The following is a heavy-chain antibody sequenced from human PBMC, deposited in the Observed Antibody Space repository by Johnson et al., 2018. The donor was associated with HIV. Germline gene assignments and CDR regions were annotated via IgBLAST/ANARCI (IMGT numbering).Heavy chain of an antibody. V-gene: IGHV3-30-3*01. CDR2: ISYDGSNK. CDR1: GFPFSSYA. J-gene: IGHJ3*02. D-gene: IGHD2-15*01. CDR3: ARAGIVFDI. Sequence: QVQLVESGGGLVQPGRSLRLSCAASGFPFSSYAMHWVRQAPGKGLEWVAVISYDGSNKYYADSVKGRFTISRDNSKNTLYLQMNSLKTEDTAVYYCARAGIVFDIWGQGTMVTVSS.